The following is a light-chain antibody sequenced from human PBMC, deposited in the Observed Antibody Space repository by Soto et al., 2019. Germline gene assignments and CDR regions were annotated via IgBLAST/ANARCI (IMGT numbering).Light chain of an antibody. J-gene: IGKJ4*01. V-gene: IGKV3-20*01. Sequence: EIVLTQSPGTLSLSPGERATLSCRASQSVSSSYLAWYQQKPGQAPRLLIYGASSRATGIPDRFSGSGSGTAFTLTISRLEPEDFAVYYCQQYGISPSLTFGGGTKVEIK. CDR2: GAS. CDR1: QSVSSSY. CDR3: QQYGISPSLT.